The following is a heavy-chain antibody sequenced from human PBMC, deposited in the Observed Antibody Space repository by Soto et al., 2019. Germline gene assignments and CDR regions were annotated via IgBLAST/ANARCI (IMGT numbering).Heavy chain of an antibody. CDR3: AKQQGPGTPYYYAMDV. Sequence: EVQLLESGGGLVQPGGSLRLSCAASGLTFSSSAMSWVRQAPGKGLEWVSVIRSSGDRTYYADSVKGRFTISRDNSKNTPYMQMNSLRAEDTAVYYCAKQQGPGTPYYYAMDVWGQGTTVTVSS. CDR1: GLTFSSSA. J-gene: IGHJ6*02. CDR2: IRSSGDRT. V-gene: IGHV3-23*01. D-gene: IGHD1-1*01.